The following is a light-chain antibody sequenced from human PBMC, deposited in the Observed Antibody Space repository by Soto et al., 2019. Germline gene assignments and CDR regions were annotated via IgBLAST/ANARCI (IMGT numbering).Light chain of an antibody. V-gene: IGKV1-39*01. CDR2: AAS. CDR1: QSISGY. Sequence: DIQMTQSPSSLSASVGDRVTITCRASQSISGYLNWYQQKPGKAPKLMIYAASSLQSGVPSRFRGSGSGTDFTLTISSLQPEYFATSYYQRGYNTRWTFGQGTKVEI. CDR3: QRGYNTRWT. J-gene: IGKJ1*01.